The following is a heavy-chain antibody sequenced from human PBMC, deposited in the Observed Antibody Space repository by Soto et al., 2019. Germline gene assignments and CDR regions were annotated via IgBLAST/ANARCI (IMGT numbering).Heavy chain of an antibody. Sequence: EVQLLESGGGLVQPGGSLRLSCAASGFTFSSYAMSWVRQAPGKGLEWVSAISGSGGSTYYADSVKGRFTISRDNSKNTLYLQMNSLRAEDTAVYYCARDRGDDSSGYYYAPTLGFDYWGQGTLVTVSS. CDR2: ISGSGGST. J-gene: IGHJ4*02. CDR3: ARDRGDDSSGYYYAPTLGFDY. D-gene: IGHD3-22*01. V-gene: IGHV3-23*01. CDR1: GFTFSSYA.